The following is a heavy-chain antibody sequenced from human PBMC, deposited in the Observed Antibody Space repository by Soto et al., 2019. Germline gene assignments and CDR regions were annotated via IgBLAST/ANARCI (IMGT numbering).Heavy chain of an antibody. D-gene: IGHD2-2*01. Sequence: GGSLRLSCAASGFTFSSYGMHWVRQAPGKGLEWVAVISYDGSNKYYADSVKGRFTISRDNSKNTLYLQMSSLRAEDTAVYYCAKDLVVVPAATYYYYYGMDVWGQGTTVTVSS. CDR3: AKDLVVVPAATYYYYYGMDV. J-gene: IGHJ6*02. V-gene: IGHV3-30*18. CDR2: ISYDGSNK. CDR1: GFTFSSYG.